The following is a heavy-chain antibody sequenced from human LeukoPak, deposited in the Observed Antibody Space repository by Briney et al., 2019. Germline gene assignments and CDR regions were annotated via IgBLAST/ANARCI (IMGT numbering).Heavy chain of an antibody. CDR1: GFTFSSYA. CDR2: ISVSSGST. J-gene: IGHJ5*02. V-gene: IGHV3-23*01. Sequence: PGGSLRLSCAASGFTFSSYAMHWVRQPPGKGLEWVSFISVSSGSTYYANSVKGRFTISRDNSRNTLYMEMNSLRAEDTAVYYCAKGFYFDPWGQGTLVTVSS. D-gene: IGHD2/OR15-2a*01. CDR3: AKGFYFDP.